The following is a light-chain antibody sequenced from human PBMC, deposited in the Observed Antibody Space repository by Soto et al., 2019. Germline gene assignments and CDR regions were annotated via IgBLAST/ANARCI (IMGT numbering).Light chain of an antibody. V-gene: IGLV2-14*01. CDR2: EVT. J-gene: IGLJ1*01. CDR3: GSYTSTYVRI. CDR1: SSDVGRYNY. Sequence: LTQPASVSGSPGQSITISCTGTSSDVGRYNYVSWYQQYPGRAPKLIIYEVTNRPSGASDRFSGSKSGNVASLTISGLQAADEADYYCGSYTSTYVRIFGTGTKVTVL.